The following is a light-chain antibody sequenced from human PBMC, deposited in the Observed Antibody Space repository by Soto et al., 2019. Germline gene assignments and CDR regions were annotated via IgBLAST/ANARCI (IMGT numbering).Light chain of an antibody. J-gene: IGLJ3*02. Sequence: QSVLTQPPSVSRTPGQRVTISCTRSSSNIGAGYDVHWYQQLPGTAPKLLISGNSNRPSGVPDRFSGSKSGTSASLAITGLQAEDDADYYCQSYDSSLSGWVFGGGTKLTVL. V-gene: IGLV1-40*01. CDR2: GNS. CDR1: SSNIGAGYD. CDR3: QSYDSSLSGWV.